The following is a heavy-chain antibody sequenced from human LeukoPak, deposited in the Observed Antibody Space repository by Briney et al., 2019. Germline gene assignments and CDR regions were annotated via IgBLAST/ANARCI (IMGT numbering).Heavy chain of an antibody. CDR2: INPNSGGT. CDR3: ARDSGAARPTDY. Sequence: ASVKVSCKASGYTFTGYYMHWVRQAPGQGLEWMGWINPNSGGTNYAQKFQGRVTMTRDTSISTAYMELGRLRSDDTAVYYCARDSGAARPTDYWGQGTLVTVSS. CDR1: GYTFTGYY. J-gene: IGHJ4*02. D-gene: IGHD6-6*01. V-gene: IGHV1-2*02.